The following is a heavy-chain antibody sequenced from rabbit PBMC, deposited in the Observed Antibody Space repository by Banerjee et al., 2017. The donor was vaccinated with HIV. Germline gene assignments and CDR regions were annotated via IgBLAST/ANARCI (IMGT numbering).Heavy chain of an antibody. CDR3: VRDGSYDEYGDYDL. CDR2: IDPVFGST. D-gene: IGHD2-1*01. CDR1: GFDFSSYY. V-gene: IGHV1S7*01. J-gene: IGHJ6*01. Sequence: QLKETGGGLVQPGGSLTLSCKASGFDFSSYYMSWVRQAPGKGLEWIGYIDPVFGSTYYASWVNGRFTISSHNAQNTLYLQLNSLTVADTATYFCVRDGSYDEYGDYDLWGPGTLVTVS.